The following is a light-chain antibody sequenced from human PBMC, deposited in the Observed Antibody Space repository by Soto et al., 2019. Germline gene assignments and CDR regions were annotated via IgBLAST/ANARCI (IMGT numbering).Light chain of an antibody. CDR3: QTWDSSTGV. J-gene: IGLJ1*01. CDR1: ELGDKY. V-gene: IGLV3-1*01. CDR2: EDR. Sequence: SYELTQPPSVSVSPGQTASITCSGDELGDKYVCWYQQKPGQSPVMVIYEDRKRPSGIPERFSGSNSGNTATLTISGTQTMDEADYYCQTWDSSTGVFGTGTRSPS.